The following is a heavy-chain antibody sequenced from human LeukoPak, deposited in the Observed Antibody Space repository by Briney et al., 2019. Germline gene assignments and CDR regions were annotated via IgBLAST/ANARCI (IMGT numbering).Heavy chain of an antibody. CDR2: IYTSGST. J-gene: IGHJ4*02. CDR3: AREGYCSGGSCYSNLDY. CDR1: GGSISSNSYY. D-gene: IGHD2-15*01. V-gene: IGHV4-61*02. Sequence: SETLSLTCTVSGGSISSNSYYWSWIRQPAGKGLEWIGRIYTSGSTYYNPSLKSRVTISVDTSKNQFSLKLSSVTAADTAVYYCAREGYCSGGSCYSNLDYWGQGTLVTVSS.